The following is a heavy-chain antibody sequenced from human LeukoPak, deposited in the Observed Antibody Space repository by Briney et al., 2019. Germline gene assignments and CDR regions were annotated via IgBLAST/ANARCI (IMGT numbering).Heavy chain of an antibody. V-gene: IGHV4-4*07. CDR1: GGSISSYY. CDR3: ARGGLTYYYDSSGYYYKDAFDI. D-gene: IGHD3-22*01. CDR2: IYTSGST. J-gene: IGHJ3*02. Sequence: PSETLSLTCTVSGGSISSYYWSWIRQPAGKGLEWIGRIYTSGSTNYNPSLKSRVTISVDTSKNQFSLKLSSVTAADTAVYYCARGGLTYYYDSSGYYYKDAFDIWGQGTMVTVSS.